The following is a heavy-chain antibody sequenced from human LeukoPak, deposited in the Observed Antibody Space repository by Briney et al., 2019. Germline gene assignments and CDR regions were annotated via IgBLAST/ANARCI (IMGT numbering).Heavy chain of an antibody. CDR1: GGSISSYY. D-gene: IGHD7-27*01. CDR2: IYYSGST. Sequence: KPSETLSLTCTVSGGSISSYYWSWIRQPPGKGLEWIGYIYYSGSTNYNPSLKSRVTISVDTSKNQFSLKLSSVTAADTAVYHCARHDLTGEDYFDYWGQGTLVTVSS. V-gene: IGHV4-59*08. CDR3: ARHDLTGEDYFDY. J-gene: IGHJ4*02.